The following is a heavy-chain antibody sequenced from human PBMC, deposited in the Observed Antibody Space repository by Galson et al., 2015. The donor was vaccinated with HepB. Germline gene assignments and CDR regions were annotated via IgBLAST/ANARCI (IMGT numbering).Heavy chain of an antibody. D-gene: IGHD1-26*01. CDR3: VRDQIGTFAFDI. CDR2: ITNNGGTK. J-gene: IGHJ3*02. CDR1: EFVFGAYT. Sequence: SLRLSCAASEFVFGAYTMHWVRQAPGKGVEWVAAITNNGGTKFYADSVRGRVTISRDNSESTVSLQMNNLRVEDTALYYCVRDQIGTFAFDIWGQGTMVTVSS. V-gene: IGHV3-30-3*01.